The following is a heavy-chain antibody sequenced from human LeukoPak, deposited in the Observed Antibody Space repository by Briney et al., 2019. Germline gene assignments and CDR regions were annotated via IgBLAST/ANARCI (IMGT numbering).Heavy chain of an antibody. Sequence: ASVKVSCKASGYTFTGYYMHWVRQAPGPGREWMGRINPNSGGTNYAQKFQGRVTMTRDTSISTAYMELSRPRSDDTAVYYCARSFCIHGVYYTRPFDYWGQGTLVTVSS. J-gene: IGHJ4*02. CDR2: INPNSGGT. CDR1: GYTFTGYY. CDR3: ARSFCIHGVYYTRPFDY. V-gene: IGHV1-2*06. D-gene: IGHD2-8*01.